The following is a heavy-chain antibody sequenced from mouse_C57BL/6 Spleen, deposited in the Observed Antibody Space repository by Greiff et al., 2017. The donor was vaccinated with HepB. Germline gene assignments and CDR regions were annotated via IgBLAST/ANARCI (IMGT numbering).Heavy chain of an antibody. Sequence: VQLQQSGPELVKPGASVKISCKASGYTFTDYYMNWVKQSHGKSLEWIGDINPNNGGTSYNQKFKGKATLTVDKSSSTAYMELRSLTSEDSAVYYCADGLGTSWFAYWGQGTLVTVSA. CDR3: ADGLGTSWFAY. V-gene: IGHV1-26*01. D-gene: IGHD3-1*01. J-gene: IGHJ3*01. CDR2: INPNNGGT. CDR1: GYTFTDYY.